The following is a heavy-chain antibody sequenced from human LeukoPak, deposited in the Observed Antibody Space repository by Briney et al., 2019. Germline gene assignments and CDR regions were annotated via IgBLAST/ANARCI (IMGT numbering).Heavy chain of an antibody. CDR1: GGSISRYY. CDR2: IYYSGST. J-gene: IGHJ4*02. CDR3: ARRALVGYSGRYRGAYYFDY. Sequence: SSETLSLTCPVSGGSISRYYWSWIRQPPGKGLEWIGYIYYSGSTNYNPSLKSRVTISVDTSKNQFSLKLCSVPAADTAVYYCARRALVGYSGRYRGAYYFDYWGQGTLVTVSS. D-gene: IGHD1-26*01. V-gene: IGHV4-59*08.